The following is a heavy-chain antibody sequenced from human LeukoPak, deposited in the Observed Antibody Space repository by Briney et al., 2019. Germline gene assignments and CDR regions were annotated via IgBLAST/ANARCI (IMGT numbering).Heavy chain of an antibody. D-gene: IGHD3-3*01. CDR1: GGTFSSYA. CDR3: ASEREGSGYTFFDY. Sequence: GASVKVSCKASGGTFSSYAISWVRQAPGQGLEWMGGIIPIFGTANYAQKFQGRVTITADESTSTAYMELSSLRSEDTAVYYCASEREGSGYTFFDYWGQGTLVTVSS. CDR2: IIPIFGTA. J-gene: IGHJ4*02. V-gene: IGHV1-69*13.